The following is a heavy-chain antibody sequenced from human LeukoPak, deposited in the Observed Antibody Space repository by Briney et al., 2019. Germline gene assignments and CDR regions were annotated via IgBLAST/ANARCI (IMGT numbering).Heavy chain of an antibody. J-gene: IGHJ3*02. CDR3: ATYYDSGVHAFHI. CDR1: GYTFTDYY. D-gene: IGHD3-22*01. V-gene: IGHV1-2*02. CDR2: INPNTGGT. Sequence: ASVKVSCKASGYTFTDYYIHWVRQAPGQGLEWMGYINPNTGGTYYAQKFQGRVTVTRDTSISTAYMDLNRLTSDDTAVYYCATYYDSGVHAFHIWGQGTMVTVSS.